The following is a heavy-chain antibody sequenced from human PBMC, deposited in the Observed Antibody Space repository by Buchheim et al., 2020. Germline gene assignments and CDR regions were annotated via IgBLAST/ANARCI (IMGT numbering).Heavy chain of an antibody. J-gene: IGHJ6*02. CDR1: GYSFTSYW. Sequence: EVQLVQSGAEVKKPGESLRISCKGSGYSFTSYWISWVRQMPGKGLEWMGRIDPSDSYTNYSPSFQGHVTISAAKSIRTAYPQWSSLKASDTAMYYCARHQGLGTYYYYYGMDVWGQGTT. V-gene: IGHV5-10-1*03. CDR3: ARHQGLGTYYYYYGMDV. CDR2: IDPSDSYT. D-gene: IGHD3-10*01.